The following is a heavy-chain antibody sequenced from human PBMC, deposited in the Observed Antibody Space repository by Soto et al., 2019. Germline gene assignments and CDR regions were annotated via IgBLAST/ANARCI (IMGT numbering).Heavy chain of an antibody. CDR2: ISGSGGST. D-gene: IGHD2-15*01. CDR1: GFTVSISA. V-gene: IGHV3-23*01. Sequence: PGWSLRLACASSGFTVSISAMSWARQAPGKGLEWVSAISGSGGSTYYADSVKGRFTISRDNSKNTLYLQMNSLRAEDTAVYFFEKDKDLWGGRLVLAYWGKGTLVPVSS. J-gene: IGHJ4*02. CDR3: EKDKDLWGGRLVLAY.